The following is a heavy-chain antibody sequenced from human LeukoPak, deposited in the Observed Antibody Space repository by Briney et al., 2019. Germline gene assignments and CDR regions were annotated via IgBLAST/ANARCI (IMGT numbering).Heavy chain of an antibody. CDR1: ESTFTSSY. CDR2: LNASGGTT. V-gene: IGHV1-46*01. Sequence: ASVNVSCTASESTFTSSYMHWVRQAPGQGLEWMGILNASGGTTTYAQKFQGRVTMTTDTSTSTVYMELSSLTSEDTAVYYCARQKHPSSIDYGDPLFDYWGQGTLVTVSS. J-gene: IGHJ4*02. D-gene: IGHD4-17*01. CDR3: ARQKHPSSIDYGDPLFDY.